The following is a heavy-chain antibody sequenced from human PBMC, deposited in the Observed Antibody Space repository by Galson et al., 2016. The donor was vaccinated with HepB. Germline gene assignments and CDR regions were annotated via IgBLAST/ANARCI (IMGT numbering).Heavy chain of an antibody. Sequence: TLSLTCTVSGDSIGSGDNYWSWIRQHPGKVLEWIGYIYYSGSTYYNPSLKSRVTISVDTSKNQFSLKLSSVTAADTAVYYCARVRDCTSTNCYCFDPWGQGTLVTVSS. CDR3: ARVRDCTSTNCYCFDP. J-gene: IGHJ5*02. V-gene: IGHV4-31*03. CDR2: IYYSGST. D-gene: IGHD2-2*01. CDR1: GDSIGSGDNY.